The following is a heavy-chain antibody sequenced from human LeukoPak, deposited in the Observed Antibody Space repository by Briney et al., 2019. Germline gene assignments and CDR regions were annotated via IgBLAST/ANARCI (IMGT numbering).Heavy chain of an antibody. CDR3: AKGSGWYLDYFDY. D-gene: IGHD6-19*01. CDR2: ISWNSGSI. J-gene: IGHJ4*02. CDR1: GFTFSSYE. V-gene: IGHV3-9*01. Sequence: PGGSLRLSCAASGFTFSSYEMNWVRQAPGKGLEWVSGISWNSGSIGYADSVKGRFTISRDNAKNSLYLQMNSLRAEDTAFYYCAKGSGWYLDYFDYWGQGTLVIVSS.